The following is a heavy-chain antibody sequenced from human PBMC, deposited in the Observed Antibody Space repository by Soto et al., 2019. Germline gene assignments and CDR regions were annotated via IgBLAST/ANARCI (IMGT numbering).Heavy chain of an antibody. J-gene: IGHJ6*02. Sequence: PGGSLRLSCAASGFTFSDYYMSWIRQAPGKGLEWVSYISSSSSYTNYADSVKGRFTISRDNAKNSLYLQMNSLRAEDTAVYYCARDRGGAARPKNYYYYGMDVWGQGTPVTVSS. V-gene: IGHV3-11*06. CDR1: GFTFSDYY. CDR2: ISSSSSYT. CDR3: ARDRGGAARPKNYYYYGMDV. D-gene: IGHD6-6*01.